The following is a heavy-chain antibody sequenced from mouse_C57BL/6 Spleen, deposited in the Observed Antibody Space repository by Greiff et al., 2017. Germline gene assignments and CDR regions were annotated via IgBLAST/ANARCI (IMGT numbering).Heavy chain of an antibody. CDR3: ARTGTLYFDV. J-gene: IGHJ1*03. Sequence: QVQLQQPGASLLMPGSSVKLSCKASGYTFTSYWMHLVKQRPGQGLEWIGEIDPSDSYTNYNQKFKGKSTLTVDKSSSTAYMQLSSLTSEDSAVYYCARTGTLYFDVWGTGTTVTVSS. D-gene: IGHD4-1*01. CDR1: GYTFTSYW. V-gene: IGHV1-69*01. CDR2: IDPSDSYT.